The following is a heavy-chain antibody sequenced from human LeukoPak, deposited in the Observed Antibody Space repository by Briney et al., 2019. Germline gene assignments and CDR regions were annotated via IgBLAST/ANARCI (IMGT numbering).Heavy chain of an antibody. CDR3: TRDPLFHYDSSRALGAFDI. CDR2: IRSKAYGGTT. CDR1: GFTFGDYA. J-gene: IGHJ3*02. V-gene: IGHV3-49*04. D-gene: IGHD3-22*01. Sequence: KPGRSLRLSCTASGFTFGDYAMSWVRQAPGKGLEWVGFIRSKAYGGTTEYAASVKGRFTISRDDSKSIAYLQMNSLKTEDTAVYYCTRDPLFHYDSSRALGAFDIWGQGTMVTVSS.